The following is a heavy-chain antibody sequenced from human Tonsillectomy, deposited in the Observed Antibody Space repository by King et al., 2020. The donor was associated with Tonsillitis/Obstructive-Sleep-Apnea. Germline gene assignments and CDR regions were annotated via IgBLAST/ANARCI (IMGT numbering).Heavy chain of an antibody. Sequence: QLVQSGGGLIQPGGSLRLTCAASGFTVSSDYMSWVRQAPGKGLEWVSVTYRNGSTYYPDSVKGRITISRDNSKNTLYLQMHSLSAEDTAVYYCSRMNCAVNWGQGALVTVSS. J-gene: IGHJ1*01. CDR2: TYRNGST. D-gene: IGHD4-11*01. CDR1: GFTVSSDY. CDR3: SRMNCAVN. V-gene: IGHV3-53*01.